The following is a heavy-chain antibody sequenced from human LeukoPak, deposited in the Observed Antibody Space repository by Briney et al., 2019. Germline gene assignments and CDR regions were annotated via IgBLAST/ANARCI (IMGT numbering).Heavy chain of an antibody. J-gene: IGHJ6*03. Sequence: ASVKVSCKASGYTFTGYYMHWVRQAPGQGLEWMGWINPSSGDTNYAQKFRGRVTMTRDTSISTAYMELSRLTSDDTAVYYCARGRGFRYYYYYYMDVWGKGTTVTISS. CDR1: GYTFTGYY. CDR3: ARGRGFRYYYYYYMDV. CDR2: INPSSGDT. V-gene: IGHV1-2*02.